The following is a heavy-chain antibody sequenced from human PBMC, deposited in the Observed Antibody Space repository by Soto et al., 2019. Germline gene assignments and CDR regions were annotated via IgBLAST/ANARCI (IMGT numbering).Heavy chain of an antibody. Sequence: GGSLRLSCAASGFTFSSYAMHWVRQAPGKGLEWVAVISYDGSNKYYADSVKGRFTISRDNSKNTLYLQMNSLRAEDAAVYYCASTKAYCSGGSCYPSSAFDIWGQGTMVTVSS. CDR3: ASTKAYCSGGSCYPSSAFDI. D-gene: IGHD2-15*01. CDR1: GFTFSSYA. J-gene: IGHJ3*02. CDR2: ISYDGSNK. V-gene: IGHV3-30-3*01.